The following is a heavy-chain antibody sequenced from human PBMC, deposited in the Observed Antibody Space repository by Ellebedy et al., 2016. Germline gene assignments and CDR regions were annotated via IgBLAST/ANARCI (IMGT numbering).Heavy chain of an antibody. Sequence: GESLKISXAASGFTFDNYAMTWIRQAPGKGLEWVSTISAGSDTTRLADSVKGRFTISRDSSKNSVYLRMNNLRVEDTAVYYCRQGHYADLWGQGTLVTVSS. V-gene: IGHV3-23*01. CDR3: RQGHYADL. CDR2: ISAGSDTT. J-gene: IGHJ4*02. CDR1: GFTFDNYA. D-gene: IGHD4-17*01.